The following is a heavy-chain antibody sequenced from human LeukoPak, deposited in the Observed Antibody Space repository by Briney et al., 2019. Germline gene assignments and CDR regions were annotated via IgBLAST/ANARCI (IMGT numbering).Heavy chain of an antibody. CDR1: GFTVSSNY. V-gene: IGHV3-30*03. J-gene: IGHJ5*02. CDR3: ARDWGSSGWYNWFDP. CDR2: ISHDGGAK. D-gene: IGHD3-16*01. Sequence: GGSLRLSCAASGFTVSSNYMSWVRQAPDKGLEWVAMISHDGGAKYYGDYVKGRLTISRDNSDNTLYLQMNSLRVEDTAVYYCARDWGSSGWYNWFDPWGQGILVTVSS.